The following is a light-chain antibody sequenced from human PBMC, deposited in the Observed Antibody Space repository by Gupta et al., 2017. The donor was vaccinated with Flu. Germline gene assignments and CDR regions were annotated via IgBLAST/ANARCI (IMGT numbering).Light chain of an antibody. V-gene: IGKV3-20*01. Sequence: GTMSLSPGARATLSCRASQSIRSNYLAWYQQKPGQAPRLLMYDASKRATGISDRFSGSGSGTDFTLTINRLEPEDFAVYYCQQYGSSPFTFGPGTKVDFK. CDR1: QSIRSNY. CDR3: QQYGSSPFT. J-gene: IGKJ3*01. CDR2: DAS.